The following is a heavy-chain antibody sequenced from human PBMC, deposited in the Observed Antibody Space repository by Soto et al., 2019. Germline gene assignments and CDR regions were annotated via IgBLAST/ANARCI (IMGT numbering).Heavy chain of an antibody. D-gene: IGHD6-19*01. Sequence: GASVKVSCKASGFTFTSSAVQWVRQARGQRLEWIGWIVVGSGNTNYAQKFQERVTITRDMSTGTAYMELSSLRSEDTAVYYCAAGFDSSGWLLYYYYGMDVWGQGTTVTVSS. CDR1: GFTFTSSA. J-gene: IGHJ6*02. V-gene: IGHV1-58*01. CDR2: IVVGSGNT. CDR3: AAGFDSSGWLLYYYYGMDV.